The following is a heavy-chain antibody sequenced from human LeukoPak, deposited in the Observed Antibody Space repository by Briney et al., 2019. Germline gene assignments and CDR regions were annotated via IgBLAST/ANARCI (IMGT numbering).Heavy chain of an antibody. CDR2: INHSGST. D-gene: IGHD3-3*01. CDR1: GGSFSGYY. Sequence: PSETLSLTCAVYGGSFSGYYWSWIRQPPGKGLEWIGEINHSGSTNYNPSLKSRVTISVDTSKNQFSLKLSSVTAADTAVYYCARDPSGYYGRWFDPWGQGTLVTVSS. J-gene: IGHJ5*02. V-gene: IGHV4-34*01. CDR3: ARDPSGYYGRWFDP.